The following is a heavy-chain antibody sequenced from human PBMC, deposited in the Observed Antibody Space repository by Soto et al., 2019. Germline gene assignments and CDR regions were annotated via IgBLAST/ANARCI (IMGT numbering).Heavy chain of an antibody. D-gene: IGHD1-1*01. V-gene: IGHV1-18*01. CDR2: ISDHNGNT. CDR1: GYAFTTYG. J-gene: IGHJ4*02. CDR3: ARGRYGDY. Sequence: QVHLVQSGAEVKKPGASVKVSCKGSGYAFTTYGITWVRQAPGQGLAWMGWISDHNGNTNYAQKLQGRVTVTRDTSTSTAYMELRSLRSDDTAVYYCARGRYGDYWGQGALVTVSS.